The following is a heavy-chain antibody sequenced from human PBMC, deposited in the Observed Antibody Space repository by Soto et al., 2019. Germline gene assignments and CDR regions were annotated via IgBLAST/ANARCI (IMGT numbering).Heavy chain of an antibody. CDR1: GGSISSYY. CDR2: IYYSGST. J-gene: IGHJ4*02. D-gene: IGHD1-26*01. CDR3: ARGMGAPDY. V-gene: IGHV4-59*01. Sequence: QVQLQESGPGLVKPSETLSLTCTVSGGSISSYYWSWIRQPPGKGLEWIGYIYYSGSTNYNPSLTSRVTISVDTSKNQFSLKLSSVTAADTAIYYCARGMGAPDYWGQGTLVTVSS.